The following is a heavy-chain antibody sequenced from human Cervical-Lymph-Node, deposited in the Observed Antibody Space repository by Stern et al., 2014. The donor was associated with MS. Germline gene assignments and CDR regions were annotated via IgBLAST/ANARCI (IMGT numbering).Heavy chain of an antibody. CDR2: ISYDGSNK. V-gene: IGHV3-30-3*01. D-gene: IGHD1-14*01. Sequence: VHLVESGGGVVQPGRSLRLSCAASGFTFSSYAMHWVRQAPGKGLEWVAVISYDGSNKYYADSVKGRFTISRDNSKNTLYLQMNSLRAEDTAVYYCARPSNRWGYYYYGMDVWGQGTTVTVSS. J-gene: IGHJ6*02. CDR3: ARPSNRWGYYYYGMDV. CDR1: GFTFSSYA.